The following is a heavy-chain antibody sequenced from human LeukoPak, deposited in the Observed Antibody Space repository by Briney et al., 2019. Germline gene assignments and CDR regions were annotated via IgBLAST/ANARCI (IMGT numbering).Heavy chain of an antibody. Sequence: GGSLRLSCAASGFTFSDYAMTWVRQAPGKGLEWVANIKLDGSEKYYVDSVKGRFTISRDNAMNSLYLQMNILRAEDTAVYYCAGARGAHLFDYWGQGTLVTVSS. CDR2: IKLDGSEK. CDR3: AGARGAHLFDY. J-gene: IGHJ4*02. D-gene: IGHD3-10*01. V-gene: IGHV3-7*01. CDR1: GFTFSDYA.